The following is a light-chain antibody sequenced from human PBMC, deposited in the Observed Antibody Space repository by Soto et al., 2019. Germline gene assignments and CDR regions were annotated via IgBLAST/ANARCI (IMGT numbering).Light chain of an antibody. J-gene: IGKJ5*01. CDR3: QQSYNTPIT. V-gene: IGKV1-39*01. CDR1: QSIRSY. Sequence: DIQVTQSPSSLSASVGDRVTITCRQSQSIRSYLNWYQQKPGKAPELLVYAASNLQSGVPSRFTGSGSGTHFTLTISGLEPADFATDFCQQSYNTPITFGQGTRLEI. CDR2: AAS.